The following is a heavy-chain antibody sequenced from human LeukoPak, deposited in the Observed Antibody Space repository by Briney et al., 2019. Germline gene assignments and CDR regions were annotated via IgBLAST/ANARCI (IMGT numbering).Heavy chain of an antibody. V-gene: IGHV3-11*01. CDR2: INTAGTIM. CDR1: EFTFSDYC. D-gene: IGHD6-13*01. J-gene: IGHJ4*02. CDR3: ARVTSSSWYVYFDY. Sequence: GGSLRLSCAASEFTFSDYCMSWIRQAPGKGLEWVSYINTAGTIMYCADSVKGRFTISRDNAKNSVYLQMNSLRAEDTAVYYCARVTSSSWYVYFDYWGQGTLVTVSS.